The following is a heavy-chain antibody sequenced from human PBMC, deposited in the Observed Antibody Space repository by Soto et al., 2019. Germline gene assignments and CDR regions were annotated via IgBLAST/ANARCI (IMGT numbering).Heavy chain of an antibody. Sequence: GGSLRLSCAASGFTVSSNYMSWVRQAPGKGLEWVSVIYSGGSTYYADSVKGRFTISRDNSKNTLYLQMNSLRAEDTAVYYCARDAPKGVTPYYFDYWGQGALVTVSS. CDR1: GFTVSSNY. J-gene: IGHJ4*02. D-gene: IGHD4-4*01. V-gene: IGHV3-66*01. CDR2: IYSGGST. CDR3: ARDAPKGVTPYYFDY.